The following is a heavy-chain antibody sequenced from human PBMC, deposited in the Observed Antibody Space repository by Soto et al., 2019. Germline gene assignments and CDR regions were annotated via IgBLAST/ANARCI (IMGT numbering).Heavy chain of an antibody. Sequence: GGSQRLSCAASGFTFRSYSMNWVRQAPGKGLEWVSYISSSSSAIYYADSVKGRFTISRDNAKNSLYLQMNSLRDEDTAVYYCARDMAGYYYGMDVWGQGTTVTVSS. CDR3: ARDMAGYYYGMDV. D-gene: IGHD3-10*01. J-gene: IGHJ6*02. CDR2: ISSSSSAI. V-gene: IGHV3-48*02. CDR1: GFTFRSYS.